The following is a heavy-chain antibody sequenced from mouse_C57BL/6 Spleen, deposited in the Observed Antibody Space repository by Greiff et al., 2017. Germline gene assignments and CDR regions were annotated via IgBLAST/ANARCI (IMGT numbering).Heavy chain of an antibody. V-gene: IGHV5-12*01. Sequence: EVMLVESGGGLVQPGGSLKLSCAASGFTFSDYYMSWVRQTPEKRLEWVAYISNGGGSPSYPDTVKGRFTISRDNAKNTLYLQMSRLKSEDTAMYYCARPYYYYAWFAYWGQGTLVTVSA. D-gene: IGHD2-4*01. J-gene: IGHJ3*01. CDR2: ISNGGGSP. CDR1: GFTFSDYY. CDR3: ARPYYYYAWFAY.